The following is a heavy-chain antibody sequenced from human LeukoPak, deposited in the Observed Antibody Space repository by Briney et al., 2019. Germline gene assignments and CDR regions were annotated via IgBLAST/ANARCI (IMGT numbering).Heavy chain of an antibody. CDR3: ARLDRTAERYGSGSYYFDY. J-gene: IGHJ4*02. CDR2: IYYSGST. CDR1: GGSISSYY. Sequence: SETLSLTCTVSGGSISSYYWSCIRQPPGKGLEWIGYIYYSGSTNYNPSLKSRVTISVDTSKNQFSLKLSSVTAADTAVYYCARLDRTAERYGSGSYYFDYWGQGTLVTVSS. V-gene: IGHV4-59*08. D-gene: IGHD3-10*01.